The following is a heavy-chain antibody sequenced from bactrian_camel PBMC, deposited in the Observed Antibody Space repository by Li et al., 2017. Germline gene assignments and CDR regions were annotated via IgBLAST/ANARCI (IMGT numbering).Heavy chain of an antibody. V-gene: IGHV3S63*01. Sequence: HVQLVESGGGSVQAGGSLRLSCTVSEYTYKSSYCMGWFRQAPGKEREGVANIWTADHTTYYADSVRGRFTISHDSATNTMYLQINNLNPEDTAMYFCAADEGYYGGGRVCLSYKYWGQGTQVTVS. CDR2: IWTADHTT. CDR1: EYTYKSSYC. D-gene: IGHD3*01. J-gene: IGHJ4*01. CDR3: AADEGYYGGGRVCLSYKY.